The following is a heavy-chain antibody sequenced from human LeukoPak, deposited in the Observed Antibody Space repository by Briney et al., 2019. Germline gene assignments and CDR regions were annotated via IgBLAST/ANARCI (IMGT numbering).Heavy chain of an antibody. Sequence: GASVKVSCKASGYTFSDYAMHWVRQAPGQRFEWMGWIDAGNGNTKYSQKFQGRVTITRDTSASTAYMELSSLRSEDTAVYYCARDIRSFRVVDYYYGMDVWGQGTTVTVSS. CDR2: IDAGNGNT. D-gene: IGHD2-15*01. V-gene: IGHV1-3*01. CDR3: ARDIRSFRVVDYYYGMDV. J-gene: IGHJ6*02. CDR1: GYTFSDYA.